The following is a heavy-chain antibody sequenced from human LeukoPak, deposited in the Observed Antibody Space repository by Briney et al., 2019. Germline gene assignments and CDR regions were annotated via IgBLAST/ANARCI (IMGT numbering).Heavy chain of an antibody. Sequence: SETLSLTCTVSGGSISSGDYYWSWIRQPPGKGLEWIGYIYYSGSTYYNPSLKSRVTISVDTSKNQFSLKLSSVTAAGTAVYYCARGIVGATSSPYFDYWGQGTLVTVSS. J-gene: IGHJ4*02. V-gene: IGHV4-30-4*01. D-gene: IGHD1-26*01. CDR1: GGSISSGDYY. CDR3: ARGIVGATSSPYFDY. CDR2: IYYSGST.